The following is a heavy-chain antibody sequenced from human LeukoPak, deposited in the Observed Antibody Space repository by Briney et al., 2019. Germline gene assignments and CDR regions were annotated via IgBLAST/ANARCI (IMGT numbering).Heavy chain of an antibody. V-gene: IGHV4-4*07. CDR2: IYTSGDT. Sequence: SETLSLTCTVSGGSLISYYWSWIRQPAGTGLEWIGRIYTSGDTNYNPSLKSRVTISVDTSKNQFSLKLSSVTAADTAVYYCARGPGGSSPSDFDYWGRGTLVTVSS. D-gene: IGHD6-6*01. CDR3: ARGPGGSSPSDFDY. CDR1: GGSLISYY. J-gene: IGHJ4*02.